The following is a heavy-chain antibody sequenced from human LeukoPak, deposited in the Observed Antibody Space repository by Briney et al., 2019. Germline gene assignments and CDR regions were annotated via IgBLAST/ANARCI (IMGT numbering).Heavy chain of an antibody. V-gene: IGHV4-34*01. D-gene: IGHD6-13*01. J-gene: IGHJ4*02. CDR2: IKHGGGT. Sequence: SETLSLTCGVYGASFSAYFWNWVRQSPGKGLEWIGEIKHGGGTNYNPSLMGRVTISVDTSKNQFSLMLTSVTAADTAVYYCARGRYLTTLGGAAAGFLDYWGQGTVVTVSS. CDR1: GASFSAYF. CDR3: ARGRYLTTLGGAAAGFLDY.